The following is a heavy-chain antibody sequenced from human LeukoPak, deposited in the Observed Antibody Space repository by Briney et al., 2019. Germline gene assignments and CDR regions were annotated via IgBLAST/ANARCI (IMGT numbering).Heavy chain of an antibody. CDR1: GYTFTGYY. Sequence: GASVKVSCKASGYTFTGYYMHWVRQAPGQGLEWMGWINPNSGGTNYAQKFQGRVTMTRDTSISTAYMELSRLRSDDTAVYYCARAPRIAAAGRYFDYWGQGTLVTVSS. D-gene: IGHD6-13*01. V-gene: IGHV1-2*02. CDR3: ARAPRIAAAGRYFDY. J-gene: IGHJ4*02. CDR2: INPNSGGT.